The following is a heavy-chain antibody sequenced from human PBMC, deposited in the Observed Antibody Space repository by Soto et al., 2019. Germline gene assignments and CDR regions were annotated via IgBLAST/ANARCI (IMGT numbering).Heavy chain of an antibody. CDR3: ARAVISSGYYPAFFDY. D-gene: IGHD3-22*01. CDR1: GGSISSGGYS. CDR2: IYHSGST. Sequence: PSETLSLTCAVSGGSISSGGYSWSWIRQPPGKGLEWIGYIYHSGSTYYNPSLKSRVTISVDRSKNQFSLKLSSVTAADTAVYYCARAVISSGYYPAFFDYWGQGTLVTVSS. V-gene: IGHV4-30-2*01. J-gene: IGHJ4*02.